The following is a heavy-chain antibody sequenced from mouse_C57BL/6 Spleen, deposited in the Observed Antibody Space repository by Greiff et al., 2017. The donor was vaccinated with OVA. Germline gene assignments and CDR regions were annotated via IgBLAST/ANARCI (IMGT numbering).Heavy chain of an antibody. Sequence: VQRVESGAELARPGASVKMSCKASGYTFTSYTMHWVKQRPGQGLEWIGYINPSSGYTKYNQKFKDKATLTADKSSSTAYMQLSSLTSEDSAVYYCARDPLYDYDDAMDYWGQGTSVTVSS. CDR2: INPSSGYT. CDR1: GYTFTSYT. J-gene: IGHJ4*01. V-gene: IGHV1-4*01. D-gene: IGHD2-4*01. CDR3: ARDPLYDYDDAMDY.